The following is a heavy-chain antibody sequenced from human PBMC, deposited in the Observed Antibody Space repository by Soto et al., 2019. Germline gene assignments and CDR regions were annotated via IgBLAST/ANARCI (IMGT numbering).Heavy chain of an antibody. V-gene: IGHV1-69*04. CDR2: IIPILGIA. CDR1: GGTFSIYT. J-gene: IGHJ6*03. Sequence: ASVKVSCKASGGTFSIYTISWVRQAPGQGLEWMGRIIPILGIANYAQKFQGRVTITADKSTSTAYMELSSLRSEDTAVYYCARDKVVTGSTYYYMDVWGKGTTVTVSS. CDR3: ARDKVVTGSTYYYMDV. D-gene: IGHD2-21*02.